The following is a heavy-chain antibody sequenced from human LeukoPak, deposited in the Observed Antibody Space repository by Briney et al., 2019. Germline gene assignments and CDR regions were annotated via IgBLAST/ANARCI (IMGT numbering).Heavy chain of an antibody. CDR2: ISSSSSYI. D-gene: IGHD3-22*01. V-gene: IGHV3-21*01. Sequence: GGSLRLSCAASGFTFSSYSMNWVRQAPGKGLEWVSSISSSSSYIYYADSAKGRFTISRDNAKNSLYLQMNSLRAEDTAVYYCARGLLSYYYYDTQLVFDYWGQGTLVTVSS. CDR1: GFTFSSYS. CDR3: ARGLLSYYYYDTQLVFDY. J-gene: IGHJ4*02.